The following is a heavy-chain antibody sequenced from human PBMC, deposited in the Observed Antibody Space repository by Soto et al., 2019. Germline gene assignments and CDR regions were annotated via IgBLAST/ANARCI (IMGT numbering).Heavy chain of an antibody. CDR1: GGSISSYY. CDR3: ASFEQQLGWFDP. J-gene: IGHJ5*02. D-gene: IGHD6-13*01. V-gene: IGHV4-59*01. CDR2: IYYSGST. Sequence: LSLTCTVSGGSISSYYWSWIRQPPGKGLEWIGYIYYSGSTNYNPSLKSRVTISVDTSKNQFSLKLSSVTAADTAVYYCASFEQQLGWFDPWGQGTLVTVSS.